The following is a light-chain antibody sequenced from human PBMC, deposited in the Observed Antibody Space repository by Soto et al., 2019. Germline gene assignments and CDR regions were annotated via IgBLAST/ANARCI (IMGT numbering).Light chain of an antibody. CDR3: EAWDGSLNVVL. V-gene: IGLV1-44*01. CDR2: SND. CDR1: SSSIGTNT. J-gene: IGLJ2*01. Sequence: LTQPPSASGTPGQRVTISCSGSSSSIGTNTVNWYQHLPGSAPKLLIYSNDQRPSGVPARFSGSKSGTSASLAISGLQPDDEADYYCEAWDGSLNVVLFGGGTKLTVL.